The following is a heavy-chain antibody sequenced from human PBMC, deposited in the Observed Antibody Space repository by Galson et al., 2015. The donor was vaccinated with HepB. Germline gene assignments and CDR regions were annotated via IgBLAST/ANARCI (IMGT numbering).Heavy chain of an antibody. CDR1: GFTFSSYG. V-gene: IGHV3-30*18. CDR3: AKDSKGYSSGWYDY. J-gene: IGHJ4*02. D-gene: IGHD6-19*01. CDR2: ISYDGSDK. Sequence: SLRLSCAASGFTFSSYGMHRVRQAPGKGLEWVAVISYDGSDKYYADSVKGRFTISRDNSKNTLYLQMNSLRAEDTAVYYCAKDSKGYSSGWYDYWGQGTLVTVSS.